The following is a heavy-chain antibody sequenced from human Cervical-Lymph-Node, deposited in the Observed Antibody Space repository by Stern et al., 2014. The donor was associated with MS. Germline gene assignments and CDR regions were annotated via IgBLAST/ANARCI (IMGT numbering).Heavy chain of an antibody. V-gene: IGHV1-46*01. CDR1: GYSFTSYY. CDR2: INPSGGST. CDR3: AREVAGHRLGMMDV. J-gene: IGHJ6*02. D-gene: IGHD6-19*01. Sequence: QVQLVQSGAEVKKPGASVKVSCKASGYSFTSYYMHWVRQAPGQGIEWMGIINPSGGSTSLAQKFQGRVTMTRDTSTSTVYMEVSSLRSEDTALYYCAREVAGHRLGMMDVWGQGTTVTVSS.